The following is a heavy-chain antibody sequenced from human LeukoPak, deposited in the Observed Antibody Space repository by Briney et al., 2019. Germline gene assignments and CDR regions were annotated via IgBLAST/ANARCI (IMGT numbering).Heavy chain of an antibody. J-gene: IGHJ4*02. D-gene: IGHD4-23*01. CDR1: GFTFSSYG. CDR3: ARLTTVVTYFDY. Sequence: GGSLRLSCAASGFTFSSYGMHWVRQAPGKGLEWVAVIWYDGSNKYYADSVKGRFTISRDNSKNTLYLQMNSLRAEDTAVYYCARLTTVVTYFDYWGQGTLVTVSS. V-gene: IGHV3-33*01. CDR2: IWYDGSNK.